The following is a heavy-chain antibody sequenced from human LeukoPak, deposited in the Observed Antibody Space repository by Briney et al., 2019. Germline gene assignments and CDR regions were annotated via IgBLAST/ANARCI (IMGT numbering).Heavy chain of an antibody. Sequence: GGSLRLSCAASGFSFSSYAMHWVRQAPGKGLEWVAAISYDGNNKYYADSVKGRFTISRDNSKNTLNLQMNSLRAEDTAVYYCARGSLVLVHYYGMDVWGQGTTVTVSS. J-gene: IGHJ6*02. CDR2: ISYDGNNK. CDR3: ARGSLVLVHYYGMDV. V-gene: IGHV3-30-3*01. D-gene: IGHD6-13*01. CDR1: GFSFSSYA.